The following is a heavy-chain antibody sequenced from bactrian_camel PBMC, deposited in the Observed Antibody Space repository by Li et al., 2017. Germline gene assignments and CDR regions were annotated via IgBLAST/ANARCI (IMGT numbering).Heavy chain of an antibody. V-gene: IGHV3S53*01. J-gene: IGHJ4*01. Sequence: HVQLVESGGGSVQTGGSLRLSCVASRDTYTPFCWGWYRQAPGKEREGVAVIDLTGTGTYADSVKGRFIISQDNAKNTLYLQMNSLQPEDTAVYYCAATGQMLSVAGCRTQGTQVTVS. CDR2: IDLTGTG. CDR1: RDTYTPFC. D-gene: IGHD1*01.